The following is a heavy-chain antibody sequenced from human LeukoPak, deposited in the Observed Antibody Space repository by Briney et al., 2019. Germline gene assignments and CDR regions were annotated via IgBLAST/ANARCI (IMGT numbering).Heavy chain of an antibody. CDR1: GFTFSSYW. CDR2: IKQDGSEK. D-gene: IGHD3-10*01. V-gene: IGHV3-7*03. J-gene: IGHJ3*02. CDR3: ARGQSESGQAVDI. Sequence: GGSLRLSCAASGFTFSSYWMSWVRQAPGKGLEWVANIKQDGSEKYYVDSVKGRFTISRDNAKNSLYLQMNSLRAEDTAVYYCARGQSESGQAVDIWGQGTMVTVSS.